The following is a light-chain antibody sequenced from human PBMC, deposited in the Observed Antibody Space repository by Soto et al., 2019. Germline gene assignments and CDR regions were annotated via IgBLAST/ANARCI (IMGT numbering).Light chain of an antibody. J-gene: IGKJ5*01. CDR2: DAS. CDR1: QSISSW. Sequence: DIQMTQSPSTLSASVGDRVTITFRASQSISSWLAWYQQKPGKAPKLLIYDASSLESGVPSRFSGSGSGTEFTLTISSLQSEDFAVYFCQQYNNWPITFGQGTRLEIK. CDR3: QQYNNWPIT. V-gene: IGKV1-5*01.